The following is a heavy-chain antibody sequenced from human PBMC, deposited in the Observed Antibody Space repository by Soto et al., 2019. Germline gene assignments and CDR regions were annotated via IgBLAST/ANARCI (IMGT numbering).Heavy chain of an antibody. CDR2: ISHSGRT. J-gene: IGHJ4*02. CDR3: SYGSSLDY. Sequence: SETLSLTCTVSGASLRSGSYYWSWIRQPPGKGLEWIGYISHSGRTNYDPSLESRPTMSVDTSQNQFSLQLNSVTAADTAVYYCSYGSSLDYWGQGTLVTVSS. D-gene: IGHD3-10*01. CDR1: GASLRSGSYY. V-gene: IGHV4-61*01.